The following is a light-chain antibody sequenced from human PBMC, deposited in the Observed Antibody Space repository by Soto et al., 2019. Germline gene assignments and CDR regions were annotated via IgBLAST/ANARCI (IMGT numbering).Light chain of an antibody. V-gene: IGLV2-14*03. CDR2: DVT. Sequence: QSALTQPASLSGSPGQSITISCTGTSSDVGGYNFVSWYQQLPGNAPKLLIYDVTLRPSGVSDRFSGSKSGTTASLTISGLQAEDEADYYCCSYASSTIYVFGTGTELTVL. CDR3: CSYASSTIYV. CDR1: SSDVGGYNF. J-gene: IGLJ1*01.